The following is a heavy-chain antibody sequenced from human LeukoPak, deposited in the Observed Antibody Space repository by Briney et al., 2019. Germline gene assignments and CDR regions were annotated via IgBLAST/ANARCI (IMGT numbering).Heavy chain of an antibody. J-gene: IGHJ4*02. D-gene: IGHD5-24*01. CDR1: GLTFSSFW. CDR3: ARDQGWLHFDY. V-gene: IGHV3-7*05. Sequence: GGSLRLSCAASGLTFSSFWMTWVRQAPGKGLEWVANIKEEGGQKYCVDSVKDRFNISRDNDKNTLYVQMNRLRDEDTAVYYCARDQGWLHFDYWGQGTLVTVSS. CDR2: IKEEGGQK.